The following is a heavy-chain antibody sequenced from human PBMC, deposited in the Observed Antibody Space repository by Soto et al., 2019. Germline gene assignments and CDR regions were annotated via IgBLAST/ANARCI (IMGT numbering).Heavy chain of an antibody. J-gene: IGHJ6*02. CDR1: GFTFDDYA. Sequence: GGSLRLSCAASGFTFDDYAMHWVRQAPGKGLEWVSGISWNSGSIGYADSVKGRFTISRDNAKNSLYLQMNSLRAEDTALYYCAKARGRYSSGWYYGMDVWGQGTTVTVSS. CDR3: AKARGRYSSGWYYGMDV. V-gene: IGHV3-9*01. CDR2: ISWNSGSI. D-gene: IGHD6-19*01.